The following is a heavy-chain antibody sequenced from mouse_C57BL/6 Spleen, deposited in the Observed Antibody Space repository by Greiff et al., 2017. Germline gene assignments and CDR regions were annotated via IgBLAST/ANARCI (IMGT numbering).Heavy chain of an antibody. J-gene: IGHJ2*01. CDR3: ARRLGSSLFDY. V-gene: IGHV1-50*01. Sequence: QVQLQQPGAELVKPGASVKLSCKASDYTFTSYWMQWVKQRPGQGLEWIGEIDPSDSYTNYNQKFKGKATLTVDTSSSTAYMQLSSLTSEDSAVYYCARRLGSSLFDYWGQGTTLTVSS. D-gene: IGHD1-1*01. CDR2: IDPSDSYT. CDR1: DYTFTSYW.